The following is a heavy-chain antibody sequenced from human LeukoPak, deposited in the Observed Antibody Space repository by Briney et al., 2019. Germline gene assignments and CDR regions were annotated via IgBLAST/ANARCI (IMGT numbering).Heavy chain of an antibody. J-gene: IGHJ5*02. V-gene: IGHV4-59*01. CDR3: ARARCSGGSCYWGWFDP. Sequence: SETLSFTCTVSGGSISSYYWSWIRQPPGKGLEWIGYIYYSGSTNYNPSLKSRVTISVDTSKNQFSLKLSSVTAADTAVYYCARARCSGGSCYWGWFDPWGQGTLVTVSS. CDR1: GGSISSYY. D-gene: IGHD2-15*01. CDR2: IYYSGST.